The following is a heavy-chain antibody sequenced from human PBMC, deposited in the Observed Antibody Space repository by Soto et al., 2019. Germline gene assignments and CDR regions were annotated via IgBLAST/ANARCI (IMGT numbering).Heavy chain of an antibody. CDR1: GFTFSSYG. CDR2: ISYDGSNK. V-gene: IGHV3-30*18. Sequence: GGSLRLSCAASGFTFSSYGMHWVRQAPDKGLEWVAVISYDGSNKYYADSVKGRFTISRDNSKNTLYLQMNSLRAEDTAVYYCAKDKKGLLPRGPVDYWGQGTLVTVSS. J-gene: IGHJ4*02. CDR3: AKDKKGLLPRGPVDY. D-gene: IGHD3-22*01.